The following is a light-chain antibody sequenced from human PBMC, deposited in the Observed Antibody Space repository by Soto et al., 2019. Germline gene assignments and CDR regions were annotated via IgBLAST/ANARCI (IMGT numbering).Light chain of an antibody. CDR1: TSDIGAYNY. CDR3: CSYAGYYTLL. CDR2: GVS. Sequence: QSALTQPRSVSGSPGQSVTISCTGTTSDIGAYNYVSWYQQHPGKAPKLIIYGVSKRPSGVPERFSGSKSDSTASLTISGLQVEDEADYYCCSYAGYYTLLFGGGTKLTVL. J-gene: IGLJ2*01. V-gene: IGLV2-11*01.